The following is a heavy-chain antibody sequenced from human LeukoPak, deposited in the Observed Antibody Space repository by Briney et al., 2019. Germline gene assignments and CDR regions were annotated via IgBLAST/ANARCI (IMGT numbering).Heavy chain of an antibody. J-gene: IGHJ6*03. CDR2: IYTSGST. Sequence: PSETLSLTCTVSGGSISSYYWSWIRQPAGKGLEWIGRIYTSGSTNYNPSLKSRVTMSVDTSKNQFSLKLSSVTAADTAVYYCARGRVVPAAKRYYYYYMDVWGKGTTVTISS. CDR1: GGSISSYY. D-gene: IGHD2-2*01. CDR3: ARGRVVPAAKRYYYYYMDV. V-gene: IGHV4-4*07.